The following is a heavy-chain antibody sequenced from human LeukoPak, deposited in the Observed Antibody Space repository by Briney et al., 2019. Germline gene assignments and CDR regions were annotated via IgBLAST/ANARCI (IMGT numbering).Heavy chain of an antibody. J-gene: IGHJ4*02. CDR2: IYYSGST. D-gene: IGHD6-13*01. V-gene: IGHV4-59*01. CDR1: GGSISSYY. CDR3: ARIAAADSTLDY. Sequence: PSETLSLTCTVSGGSISSYYWSWIRQPPGEGLEWIGYIYYSGSTNYNPSLKSRVTISVDTSKNQFSLKLSSVTAADTAVYYCARIAAADSTLDYWGQGTLVTVSS.